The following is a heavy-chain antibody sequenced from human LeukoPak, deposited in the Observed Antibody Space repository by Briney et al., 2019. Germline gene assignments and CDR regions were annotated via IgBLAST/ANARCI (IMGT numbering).Heavy chain of an antibody. J-gene: IGHJ4*02. V-gene: IGHV1-18*01. D-gene: IGHD5-18*01. Sequence: ASVKVSCKASGYTFTSYGISWVRQAPGQGLEWMGWISAYNGNTNYAQKLQGRVTMTTDTSTSTAYMELRSLRSDDTAVYYCARRTIPGYSYGYSDYWGQGTLVTVPS. CDR2: ISAYNGNT. CDR1: GYTFTSYG. CDR3: ARRTIPGYSYGYSDY.